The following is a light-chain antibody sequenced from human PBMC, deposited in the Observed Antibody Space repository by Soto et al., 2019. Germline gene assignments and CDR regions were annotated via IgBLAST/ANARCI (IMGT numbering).Light chain of an antibody. V-gene: IGKV3-15*01. Sequence: EIVKTQSPALLYVSQGDRATLSCTASQSVSSDLAWYQQQPGQAPRLLIYGAFTRATGIPARFSGSGSGTDFTLIISSPQSEGFAVYYCQQYNNWPPITFGQGTRLAIK. CDR2: GAF. CDR3: QQYNNWPPIT. CDR1: QSVSSD. J-gene: IGKJ5*01.